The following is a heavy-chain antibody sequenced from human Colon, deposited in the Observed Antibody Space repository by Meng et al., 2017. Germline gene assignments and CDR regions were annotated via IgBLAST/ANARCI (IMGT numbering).Heavy chain of an antibody. V-gene: IGHV4-59*01. Sequence: GSLRPSCTVSRDSISSYYWNWIRQPPGKGLEWIGYIDYSGSTIYNSSLQSRITISVDTSKDQFSLKVTSVTAADTAIYFCARTMYREGGAFDVWGQGTMVTVSS. D-gene: IGHD3-10*02. J-gene: IGHJ3*01. CDR1: RDSISSYY. CDR2: IDYSGST. CDR3: ARTMYREGGAFDV.